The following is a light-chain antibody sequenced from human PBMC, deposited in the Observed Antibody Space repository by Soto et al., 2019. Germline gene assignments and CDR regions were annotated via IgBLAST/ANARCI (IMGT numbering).Light chain of an antibody. Sequence: IQMTQSPSSLFASVGDRVTITCRASQSITTSLCWYQQKPGKAPKLLIYDASSLESGVPSRFSGSGSGTEFTLTISSLQPDDFATYYCQQYNIFGQGTKVDIK. J-gene: IGKJ1*01. CDR3: QQYNI. CDR1: QSITTS. V-gene: IGKV1-5*01. CDR2: DAS.